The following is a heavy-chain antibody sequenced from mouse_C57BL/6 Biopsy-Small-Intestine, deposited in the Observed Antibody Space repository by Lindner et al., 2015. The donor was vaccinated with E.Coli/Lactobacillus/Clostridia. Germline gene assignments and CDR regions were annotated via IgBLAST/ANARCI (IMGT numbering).Heavy chain of an antibody. V-gene: IGHV1-74*01. CDR2: IIPFLGIG. CDR1: GDTFRSYP. CDR3: ARDPYGKGY. D-gene: IGHD1-1*01. J-gene: IGHJ4*01. Sequence: KVSCKASGDTFRSYPISWVRQAPGQGLEWMGRIIPFLGIGDYAQKFQGRVTITADKSTSTAYMELSSLRSGDTAMYYCARDPYGKGYWGQGTLVTVSS.